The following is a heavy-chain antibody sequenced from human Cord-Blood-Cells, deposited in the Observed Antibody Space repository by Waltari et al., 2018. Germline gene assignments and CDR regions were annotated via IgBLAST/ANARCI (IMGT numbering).Heavy chain of an antibody. J-gene: IGHJ4*02. CDR2: IYYSGST. CDR1: GGSISSSSYY. D-gene: IGHD6-13*01. CDR3: ARFIAAAGDYYFDY. Sequence: QLQLQESGPGLVKPSETLSLTCTVSGGSISSSSYYWGWIRQPPGKGLEWIGSIYYSGSTYNNPSLKSRVTISVDTSKNQFSLKLSSVTAADTAVYYCARFIAAAGDYYFDYWGQGTLVTVSS. V-gene: IGHV4-39*01.